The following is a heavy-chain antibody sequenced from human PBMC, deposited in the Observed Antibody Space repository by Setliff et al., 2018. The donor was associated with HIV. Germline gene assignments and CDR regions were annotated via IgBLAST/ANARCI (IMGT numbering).Heavy chain of an antibody. D-gene: IGHD3-16*01. J-gene: IGHJ4*02. Sequence: GGSLRLSCAVSGFTFSSYSMNWVRQAPGKGLEWVSCISSSSTYIYYADSVKGRFTISRDNAKNSLYLQMNSLRAEDTAVYYCARDGADGLYYFDYWGQGTLVTVSS. V-gene: IGHV3-21*01. CDR3: ARDGADGLYYFDY. CDR1: GFTFSSYS. CDR2: ISSSSTYI.